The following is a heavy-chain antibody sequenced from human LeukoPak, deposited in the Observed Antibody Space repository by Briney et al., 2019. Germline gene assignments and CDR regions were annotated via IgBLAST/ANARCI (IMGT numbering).Heavy chain of an antibody. V-gene: IGHV3-23*01. D-gene: IGHD3-22*01. CDR3: AKAGSHYDPNSWFDP. Sequence: HPGGSLRLSCAASGFTFSSYAMSWVRQASGKGLEWVSAISGSGGSTYYADSVKGRFTISRDNSKNTLYLQMNSLRAEDTAVYYCAKAGSHYDPNSWFDPWGQGTLVTVSS. J-gene: IGHJ5*02. CDR2: ISGSGGST. CDR1: GFTFSSYA.